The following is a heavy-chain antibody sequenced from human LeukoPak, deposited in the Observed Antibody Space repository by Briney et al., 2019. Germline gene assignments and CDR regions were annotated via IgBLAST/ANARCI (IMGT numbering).Heavy chain of an antibody. Sequence: GGSLRLSCAASGFTFSSYGIHWVRQAPGKGLEWVAFIRYDGSNKYYTDSVKGRFTISRDNSKNTLYLQMNSLRAEDTAVYYCAKGRGWEASYYYYYMDVWGKGTTVTISS. CDR1: GFTFSSYG. CDR3: AKGRGWEASYYYYYMDV. CDR2: IRYDGSNK. J-gene: IGHJ6*03. D-gene: IGHD1-26*01. V-gene: IGHV3-30*02.